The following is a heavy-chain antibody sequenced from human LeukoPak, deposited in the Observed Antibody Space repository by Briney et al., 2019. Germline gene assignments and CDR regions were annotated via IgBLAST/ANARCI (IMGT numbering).Heavy chain of an antibody. CDR2: INPNSGGT. CDR3: ARTVWLQGSRFDY. Sequence: ASVKVSCKASGYTFTGYYMHWVRQAPGQGLEWMGRINPNSGGTNYAQKFQGRVTMTRDTSISTAYMELSRLRSDDTAVYYCARTVWLQGSRFDYWGQGTLVTVSS. J-gene: IGHJ4*02. D-gene: IGHD5-18*01. V-gene: IGHV1-2*06. CDR1: GYTFTGYY.